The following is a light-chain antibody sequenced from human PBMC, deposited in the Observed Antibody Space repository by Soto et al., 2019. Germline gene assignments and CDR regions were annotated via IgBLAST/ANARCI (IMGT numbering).Light chain of an antibody. Sequence: QSALTQPASVSGSPGQSITISCTGTSGDVGAYDFVSWYQHHPGKAPRLVIYDVSRRPAGASNRFSGSKSGNTASLTISGLQAEDEADYYCTSYTSSSTEVFGTGTKVTVL. CDR1: SGDVGAYDF. CDR3: TSYTSSSTEV. CDR2: DVS. V-gene: IGLV2-14*01. J-gene: IGLJ1*01.